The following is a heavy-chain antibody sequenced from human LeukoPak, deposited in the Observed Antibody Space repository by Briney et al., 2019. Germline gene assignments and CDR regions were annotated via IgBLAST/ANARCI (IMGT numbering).Heavy chain of an antibody. CDR2: INNDGSAT. V-gene: IGHV3-74*01. CDR1: GFTFRSSW. CDR3: ARDVGYSAYD. D-gene: IGHD5-12*01. Sequence: GGSLRLSCAASGFTFRSSWMHWVRQGPGKGLVWVSRINNDGSATTYADSVKGRFTTSRGTAKNTVFLQMNSLRAEDTAVYYCARDVGYSAYDWGQGTLVTVSS. J-gene: IGHJ4*02.